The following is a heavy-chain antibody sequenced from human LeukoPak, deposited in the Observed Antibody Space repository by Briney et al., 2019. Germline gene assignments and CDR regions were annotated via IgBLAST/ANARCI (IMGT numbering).Heavy chain of an antibody. CDR1: GFTFSSYA. Sequence: GGSLRLSCAASGFTFSSYAMSWVRQAPGKGLEWVSAISGSGGSTYYADSAKGRFTISRDNSKNTLYLQMNSLRAEDTAVYYCAKGYHSSGWYIPFDYWGQGTLVTVSS. J-gene: IGHJ4*02. CDR3: AKGYHSSGWYIPFDY. V-gene: IGHV3-23*01. CDR2: ISGSGGST. D-gene: IGHD6-19*01.